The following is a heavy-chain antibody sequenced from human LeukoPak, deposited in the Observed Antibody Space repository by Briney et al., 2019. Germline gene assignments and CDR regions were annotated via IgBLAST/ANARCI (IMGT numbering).Heavy chain of an antibody. V-gene: IGHV3-21*01. CDR3: ARDPYYGSNSRYYYYYGLDV. Sequence: GGSLRLSCAASGFIFSSYTMNWVRQAPGRGLEWVSSISDSATYIYYADSVKGRFTISRDNTKNSLCLYMNSLRPEDTAVYYCARDPYYGSNSRYYYYYGLDVWGQGTTVTVSS. J-gene: IGHJ6*02. D-gene: IGHD4-23*01. CDR2: ISDSATYI. CDR1: GFIFSSYT.